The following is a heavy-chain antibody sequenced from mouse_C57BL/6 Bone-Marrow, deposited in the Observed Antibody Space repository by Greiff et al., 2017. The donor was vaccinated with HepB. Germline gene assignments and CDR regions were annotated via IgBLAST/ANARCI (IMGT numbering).Heavy chain of an antibody. J-gene: IGHJ1*03. Sequence: QVQLQQSGPGLVQPSQCLSITCTVSGFSLTSYGVHWVRQSPGKGLEWLGVIWSGGSTDYNAAFISRLSISKDNSKSQVFFKMNSLQADDTAIYYCARNYYYGSRKYFDVWGTGTTVTVSS. CDR1: GFSLTSYG. CDR3: ARNYYYGSRKYFDV. D-gene: IGHD1-1*01. CDR2: IWSGGST. V-gene: IGHV2-2*01.